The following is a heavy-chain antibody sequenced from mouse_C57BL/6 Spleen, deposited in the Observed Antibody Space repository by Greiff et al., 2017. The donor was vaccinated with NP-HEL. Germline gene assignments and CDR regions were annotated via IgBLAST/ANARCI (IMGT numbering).Heavy chain of an antibody. CDR2: INPSNGGT. V-gene: IGHV1-53*01. J-gene: IGHJ4*01. CDR3: ARPLYSNPYYYAMDY. CDR1: GYTFTSYW. Sequence: QVQLKQPGTELVKPGASVKLSCKASGYTFTSYWMHWVKQRPGQGLEWIGNINPSNGGTNYNEKFKSKATLTVDKSSSTAYMQLSSLTSEDSAVYYCARPLYSNPYYYAMDYWGQGTSVTVSS. D-gene: IGHD2-5*01.